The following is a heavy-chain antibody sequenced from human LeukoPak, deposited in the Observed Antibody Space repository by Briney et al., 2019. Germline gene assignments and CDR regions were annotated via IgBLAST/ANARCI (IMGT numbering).Heavy chain of an antibody. Sequence: ASVKVSCKASGYTFTSYGISWVRQAPGQGLEWVGWVSAYNGNTNYAQKLQGRVTMTTDTSTSTAYMELRSLRSDDTAVYYCARCDNGDYSFDYWGQGTLVTVSS. J-gene: IGHJ4*02. D-gene: IGHD4-17*01. CDR1: GYTFTSYG. CDR3: ARCDNGDYSFDY. CDR2: VSAYNGNT. V-gene: IGHV1-18*01.